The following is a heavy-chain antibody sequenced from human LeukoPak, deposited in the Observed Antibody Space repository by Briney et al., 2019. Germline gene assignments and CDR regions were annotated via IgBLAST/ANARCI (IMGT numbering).Heavy chain of an antibody. Sequence: PGGSLRLSCAASGFTFSRYGIHWARQAPGEGLEWMAVISHDGSKKYYADSVKGRFSMSRDNSNNTLYLHMNSLRVEATAVYYCAKAGDFYGPGDWGQGTLVTVSS. V-gene: IGHV3-30*18. CDR1: GFTFSRYG. CDR3: AKAGDFYGPGD. CDR2: ISHDGSKK. J-gene: IGHJ4*02. D-gene: IGHD2/OR15-2a*01.